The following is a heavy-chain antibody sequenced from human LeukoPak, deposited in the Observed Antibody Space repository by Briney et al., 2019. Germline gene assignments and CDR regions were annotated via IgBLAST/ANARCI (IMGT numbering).Heavy chain of an antibody. CDR1: GFTFSSYS. V-gene: IGHV3-21*01. CDR3: ARELGYCSGGSCYSGYYFDY. CDR2: ISSSSSYI. J-gene: IGHJ4*02. Sequence: GGSLRLSCAASGFTFSSYSMNWVRQAPGKGLEWVSSISSSSSYIYYADAVKGRFTISRDNAKKSLYLQMNSLRAEDTAVYYCARELGYCSGGSCYSGYYFDYWGQGTLVTVSS. D-gene: IGHD2-15*01.